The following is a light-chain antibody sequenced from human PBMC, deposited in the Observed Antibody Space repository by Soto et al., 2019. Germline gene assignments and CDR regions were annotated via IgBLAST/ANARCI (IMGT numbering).Light chain of an antibody. J-gene: IGKJ4*01. CDR2: DAS. V-gene: IGKV3-11*01. Sequence: EIVLTQSPATLSLSPGERATLFCRASQSVSSYLAWYQQKPGQAPRLLIYDASNRATGIPARFSGSGSGTDFTLTISSLEPEGFAVYYCQQRRNWILTFGGGTKVEIK. CDR3: QQRRNWILT. CDR1: QSVSSY.